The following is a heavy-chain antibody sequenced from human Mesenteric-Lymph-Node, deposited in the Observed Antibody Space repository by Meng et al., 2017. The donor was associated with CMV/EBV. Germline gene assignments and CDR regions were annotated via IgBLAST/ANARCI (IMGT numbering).Heavy chain of an antibody. Sequence: LSLTCAASGFTFSSYEMNWVRQAPGEGLEWLSYISSGGGTIYDADSVKGRFTVSRDDAKNSLYLQMNSLRAEDTAVYYCARNHRYPYGMDVWGQGTTVTVSS. CDR1: GFTFSSYE. D-gene: IGHD1-26*01. CDR2: ISSGGGTI. CDR3: ARNHRYPYGMDV. J-gene: IGHJ6*02. V-gene: IGHV3-48*03.